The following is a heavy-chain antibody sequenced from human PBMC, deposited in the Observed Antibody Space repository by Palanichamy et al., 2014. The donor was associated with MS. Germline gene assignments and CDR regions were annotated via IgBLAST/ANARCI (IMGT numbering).Heavy chain of an antibody. J-gene: IGHJ2*01. CDR2: SIIVGAP. D-gene: IGHD6-6*01. Sequence: QLQLQESGPGLVKPSETLSLTCTVSGGSFSSSSYYWGWIRQPPGRGWSGLGVSIIVGAPTTTVPQESSHHIRRHVQEPVLPEAELCDAADTAVYYCARHLTSIAARPYWYFDLWGRGTLVTVSS. CDR1: GGSFSSSSYY. V-gene: IGHV4-39*01. CDR3: ARHLTSIAARPYWYFDL.